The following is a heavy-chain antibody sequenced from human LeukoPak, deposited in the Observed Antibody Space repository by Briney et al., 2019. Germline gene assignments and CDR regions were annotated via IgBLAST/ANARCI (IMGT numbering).Heavy chain of an antibody. CDR2: IYPDDSDT. J-gene: IGHJ5*02. Sequence: GESLKISCKGSGYSFTSYWIGWVRQMPGKGLEWMGIIYPDDSDTRYSPSFQGQVTISADKSISTAYLQWSSLKASDTAMYYCARSLGYCSGGSCYSSWFDPWGQGTLVTVSS. CDR3: ARSLGYCSGGSCYSSWFDP. CDR1: GYSFTSYW. V-gene: IGHV5-51*01. D-gene: IGHD2-15*01.